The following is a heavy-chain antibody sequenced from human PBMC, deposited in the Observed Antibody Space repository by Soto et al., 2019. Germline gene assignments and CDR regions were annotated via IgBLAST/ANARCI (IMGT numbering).Heavy chain of an antibody. J-gene: IGHJ5*01. V-gene: IGHV1-69*06. CDR2: IAPIFGRP. CDR3: ATTPGNQLLFNWFDS. CDR1: GGTFNTFNTYT. D-gene: IGHD2-2*01. Sequence: QVQLVQSGAEVKKPGSSVKVSCKASGGTFNTFNTYTISWVRQAPGQGLEWMGGIAPIFGRPNYAQKFQGGVTISVDKSTNTAYMDLSSLTSEDTAVYYCATTPGNQLLFNWFDSWGQGTLVTVSS.